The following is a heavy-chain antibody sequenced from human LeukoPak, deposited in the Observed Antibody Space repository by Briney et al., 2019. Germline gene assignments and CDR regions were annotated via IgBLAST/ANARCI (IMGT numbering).Heavy chain of an antibody. CDR3: ARDRRNYYDSSGVNWFDP. CDR1: GYTLTELS. Sequence: ASVKVSCKVSGYTLTELSMHWVRQAPGKGLEWMGGFDPEDGETIYAQKFQGRVTMTEDTSTDTAYMELSSLRSEDTAVYYCARDRRNYYDSSGVNWFDPWGQGTLVTVSS. J-gene: IGHJ5*02. D-gene: IGHD3-22*01. CDR2: FDPEDGET. V-gene: IGHV1-24*01.